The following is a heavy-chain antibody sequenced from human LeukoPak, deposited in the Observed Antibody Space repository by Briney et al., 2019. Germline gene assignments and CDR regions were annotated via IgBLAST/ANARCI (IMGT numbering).Heavy chain of an antibody. D-gene: IGHD4-23*01. J-gene: IGHJ3*02. CDR3: ARDYGGNSRLWAFDI. CDR1: GGSISRGGYY. Sequence: SQTLSLTCTVSGGSISRGGYYWSWIRQHPGKGLEWIGYIYYSGSTYYNPSLKSRVTISVDTSKNQFSLKLSSVTAADTAVYYCARDYGGNSRLWAFDIWGQGTMVTVSS. V-gene: IGHV4-31*03. CDR2: IYYSGST.